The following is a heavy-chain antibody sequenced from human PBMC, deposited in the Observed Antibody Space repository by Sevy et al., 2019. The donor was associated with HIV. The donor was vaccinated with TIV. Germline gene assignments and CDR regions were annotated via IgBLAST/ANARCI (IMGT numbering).Heavy chain of an antibody. CDR1: GGTFSSYA. V-gene: IGHV1-69*13. CDR3: ARGGSALLRFLEWLSPTDYYYYYGMDV. D-gene: IGHD3-3*01. Sequence: ASVKVSCKASGGTFSSYAISWVRQAPGQGLEWMGGIIPIFGTANYAQKFQGRVTITADESTSTAYMELSSLRSEDTAGYYCARGGSALLRFLEWLSPTDYYYYYGMDVWGQGTTVTVSS. CDR2: IIPIFGTA. J-gene: IGHJ6*02.